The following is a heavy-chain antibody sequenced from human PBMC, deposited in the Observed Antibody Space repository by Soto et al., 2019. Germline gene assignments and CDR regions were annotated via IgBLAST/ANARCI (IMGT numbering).Heavy chain of an antibody. CDR2: IIPLFGTP. V-gene: IGHV1-69*01. CDR1: GATFSTTG. J-gene: IGHJ5*01. CDR3: ARASPVICVGDPCYRLDSSFDS. D-gene: IGHD2-21*02. Sequence: QVQLVQSGAEVRKPGSSLRDSCKSSGATFSTTGISWVRQAPGQGLEWMGGIIPLFGTPKYARKFQGRVSITADESTNTVYMELNSLRPDDAAVYYCARASPVICVGDPCYRLDSSFDSWGRGPWSSSP.